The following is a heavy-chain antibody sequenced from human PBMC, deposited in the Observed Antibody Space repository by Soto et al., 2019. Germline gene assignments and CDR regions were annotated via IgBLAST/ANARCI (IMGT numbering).Heavy chain of an antibody. V-gene: IGHV3-23*01. Sequence: EVQLLDSGGDLVQPGGSLRLSCAASGFTFSSYAMSWVRQAPGKGLEWVSAISGSGGSTYYADSVKGRFTISRDNSKNTLYLQMNSLRAEDTAVYYCAKEKGSSGYILMGSDVWGQGTTVTVSS. CDR1: GFTFSSYA. J-gene: IGHJ6*02. CDR3: AKEKGSSGYILMGSDV. CDR2: ISGSGGST. D-gene: IGHD3-22*01.